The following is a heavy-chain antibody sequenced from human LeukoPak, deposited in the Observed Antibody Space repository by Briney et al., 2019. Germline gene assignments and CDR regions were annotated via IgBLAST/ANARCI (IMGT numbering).Heavy chain of an antibody. CDR2: IVGSGSNT. V-gene: IGHV3-23*01. J-gene: IGHJ4*02. CDR3: AKWGDYDILTGYYDSDY. D-gene: IGHD3-9*01. CDR1: GLTFSNYA. Sequence: PGGSLRLSCAASGLTFSNYAMSWVRQAPGKGLEGGSAIVGSGSNTYYADSVKGRFTISRDNPKNTLYLQMNSLRAEDTAVYYCAKWGDYDILTGYYDSDYWGQGTLVTVSS.